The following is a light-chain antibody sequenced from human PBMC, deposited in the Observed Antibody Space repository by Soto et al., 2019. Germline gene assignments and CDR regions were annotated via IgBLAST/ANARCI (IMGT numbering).Light chain of an antibody. V-gene: IGLV4-69*01. CDR2: INYDGTH. CDR1: SGYSTYA. Sequence: QSVLTQSPSASASLGASVKLTCTLSSGYSTYAIAWHQQQSEKGPRFLMKINYDGTHSKGDGFFDPFSGSSSGAERHLTISSLQSEDEADYYCQSLGTGIQVFGGGTKLTVL. J-gene: IGLJ3*02. CDR3: QSLGTGIQV.